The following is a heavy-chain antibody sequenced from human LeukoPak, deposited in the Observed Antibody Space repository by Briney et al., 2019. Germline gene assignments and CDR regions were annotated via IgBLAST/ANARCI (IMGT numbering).Heavy chain of an antibody. V-gene: IGHV3-9*01. CDR2: ISWNSGNI. J-gene: IGHJ3*02. D-gene: IGHD3-3*01. CDR3: AKDESLYYGDVEDAFDI. Sequence: GRSLRLSCAASGFTFDDYAMHWVRQAPGKGLEWVSGISWNSGNIGYADSVKGRFTISRDNAKNSLYLQMNSLRAEDTALYYCAKDESLYYGDVEDAFDIWGQGTMVTVSS. CDR1: GFTFDDYA.